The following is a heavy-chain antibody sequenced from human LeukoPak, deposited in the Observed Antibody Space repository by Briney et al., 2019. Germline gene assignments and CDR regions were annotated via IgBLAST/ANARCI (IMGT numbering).Heavy chain of an antibody. CDR1: GGTFSSYA. D-gene: IGHD6-13*01. Sequence: SSVKVSCKASGGTFSSYAISWVRQAPGQGLEWMGGIIPIFGTANYAQKFRGRVTITADESTSTAYMELSSLRSEDTAVYYCAREMVLYSSSFGWFDPWGQGTLVTVSS. CDR2: IIPIFGTA. CDR3: AREMVLYSSSFGWFDP. V-gene: IGHV1-69*01. J-gene: IGHJ5*02.